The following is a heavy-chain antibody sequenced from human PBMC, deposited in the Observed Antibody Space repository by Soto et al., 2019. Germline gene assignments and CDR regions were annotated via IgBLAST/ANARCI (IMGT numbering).Heavy chain of an antibody. Sequence: EVQLVESGGGLVQPGGSLKLSCAASGFTFSGSAMHWVRQASGKGLEWVGRIRSKANNYATAYAASMQGRFTISRDDSKNTAYLQMNSLKTEDTAVYYCTAYCSSGSCYAGRYFDYWGQGTLVTVSS. CDR2: IRSKANNYAT. D-gene: IGHD2-15*01. V-gene: IGHV3-73*01. CDR1: GFTFSGSA. J-gene: IGHJ4*02. CDR3: TAYCSSGSCYAGRYFDY.